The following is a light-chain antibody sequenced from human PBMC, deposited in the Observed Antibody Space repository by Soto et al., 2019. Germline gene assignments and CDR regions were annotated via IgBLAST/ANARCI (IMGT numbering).Light chain of an antibody. CDR2: GAS. V-gene: IGKV3-15*01. CDR1: QSVSIN. J-gene: IGKJ4*01. CDR3: QQYNNWPPLT. Sequence: EIVMTQSPATLSVSPEERVTLSCRASQSVSINLAWYQQKPGQAPRLLIYGASTRATGIPARFSGSGSGTEFTLTISSLQSEDFAVYYCQQYNNWPPLTFGGGTKVDIK.